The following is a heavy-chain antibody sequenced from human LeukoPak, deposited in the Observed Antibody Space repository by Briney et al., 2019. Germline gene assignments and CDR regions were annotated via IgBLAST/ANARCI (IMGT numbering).Heavy chain of an antibody. CDR3: AKDVDYCSSTTCFFDY. CDR2: INWDGGST. CDR1: GFTFDDHT. Sequence: GGSLRLSCVASGFTFDDHTMHWVRQAPGKGLEWISLINWDGGSTDYADSVKGRFTISRDNSRNSLYLQMNSLIPEDTALYYCAKDVDYCSSTTCFFDYWGQGTLVTVSS. V-gene: IGHV3-43*01. D-gene: IGHD2-2*01. J-gene: IGHJ4*02.